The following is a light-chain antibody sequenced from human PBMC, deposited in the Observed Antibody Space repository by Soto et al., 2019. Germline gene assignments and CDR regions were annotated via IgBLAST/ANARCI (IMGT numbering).Light chain of an antibody. CDR1: QSVSSNY. V-gene: IGKV3-20*01. CDR2: GAS. J-gene: IGKJ1*01. Sequence: PWERATLSCRASQSVSSNYLACYQQKPGQAPRVLIYGASSRTTGIPDRFSGSGSGTDFTLTISRLEPEDFAVYYCQQYHNSPLTFGQGTKVDIK. CDR3: QQYHNSPLT.